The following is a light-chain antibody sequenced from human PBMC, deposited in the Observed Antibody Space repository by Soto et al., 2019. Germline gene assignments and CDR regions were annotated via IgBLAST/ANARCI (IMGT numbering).Light chain of an antibody. CDR1: QSVSSN. CDR3: QQYNNWPL. V-gene: IGKV3-15*01. Sequence: EIVMTPSPATLSVSPVERATLSCRASQSVSSNLAWYQQKPGQAPRLLIYGASTRATGIPARFSGSGSGTEFTLTISSLQSEDFAVYYCQQYNNWPLFGQGTKVDIK. J-gene: IGKJ1*01. CDR2: GAS.